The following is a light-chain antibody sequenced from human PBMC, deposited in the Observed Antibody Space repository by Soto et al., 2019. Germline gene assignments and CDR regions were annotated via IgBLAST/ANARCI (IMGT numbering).Light chain of an antibody. CDR2: KDS. V-gene: IGLV3-27*01. CDR1: VLAKKY. Sequence: SYELTQPSSVSVSPGQTARITCSGDVLAKKYARWFQQKPGQAPVLVIYKDSERPSGIPERFSGSSSGTTVTLTISGAHVEDEADYYFYSAADNTNVVFGGGTKVTVL. CDR3: YSAADNTNVV. J-gene: IGLJ2*01.